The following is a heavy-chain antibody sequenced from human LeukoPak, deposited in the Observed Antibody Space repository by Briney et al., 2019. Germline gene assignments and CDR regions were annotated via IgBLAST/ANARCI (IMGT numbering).Heavy chain of an antibody. V-gene: IGHV4-30-2*01. D-gene: IGHD2-2*01. J-gene: IGHJ4*02. CDR1: GGSISSGGYS. Sequence: SETLSLTCAVSGGSISSGGYSWSWIRQPPGKGLAWIGYIYHSGSTYYNPSLKSRVTISVDRSKNQFSLKLSSVTAADTAVYYCARGLSTSRRYFDYWGQGTLVTVSS. CDR2: IYHSGST. CDR3: ARGLSTSRRYFDY.